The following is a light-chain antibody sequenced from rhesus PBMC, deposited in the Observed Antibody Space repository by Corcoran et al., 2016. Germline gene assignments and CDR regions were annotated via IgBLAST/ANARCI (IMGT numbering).Light chain of an antibody. Sequence: DIQMTQSPSSLSASVGDTVTLTCRASQSISNWVVWYQQKPGKAPNLLLYKASHSQRGVPSRFSGSGSGTTFTLTISNLPSEDFAPYYCQQFNDSPLTFGGGTKVEVK. CDR2: KAS. CDR3: QQFNDSPLT. CDR1: QSISNW. V-gene: IGKV1-22*01. J-gene: IGKJ4*01.